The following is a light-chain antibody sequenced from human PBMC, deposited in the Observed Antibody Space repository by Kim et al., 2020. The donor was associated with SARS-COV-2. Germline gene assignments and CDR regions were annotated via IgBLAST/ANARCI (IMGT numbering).Light chain of an antibody. CDR2: DNN. J-gene: IGLJ2*01. CDR1: RSNIGNNY. CDR3: GTWDSRLSAVV. Sequence: GQKVTISCYGSRSNIGNNYVSWYQQLPGTAPKLLIYDNNKRPSGIPDRFSGSKSGTSATLGITGLQSGDEADYYCGTWDSRLSAVVFGGGTQLTVL. V-gene: IGLV1-51*01.